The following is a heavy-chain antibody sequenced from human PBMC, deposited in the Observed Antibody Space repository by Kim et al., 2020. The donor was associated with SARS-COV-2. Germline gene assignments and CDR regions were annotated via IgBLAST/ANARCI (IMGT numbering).Heavy chain of an antibody. V-gene: IGHV1-2*02. D-gene: IGHD4-17*01. Sequence: ASVKVSCKASGYTFTGYYMHWVRQAPGQGLEWMGWINPNSGGTNYAQKFQGRVTMTRDTSISTAYMELSRLRSDDTAVYYCARDTTVTTFHAENWFDPWGQGTLVTVSS. CDR1: GYTFTGYY. CDR3: ARDTTVTTFHAENWFDP. J-gene: IGHJ5*02. CDR2: INPNSGGT.